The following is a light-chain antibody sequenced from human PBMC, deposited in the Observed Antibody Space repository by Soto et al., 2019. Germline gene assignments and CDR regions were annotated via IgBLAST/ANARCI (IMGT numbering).Light chain of an antibody. CDR2: EGS. J-gene: IGLJ1*01. V-gene: IGLV2-23*01. CDR1: SSDVGSYNL. CDR3: CSYAGSSTYV. Sequence: QSVLTQTASVSGSPGQSITISCTGTSSDVGSYNLVSLYQQHPGKAPELMIYEGSKRPSGVSNRFSGSKSGNTASLTISGLQAEDEADYYCCSYAGSSTYVFGTGTKVTVL.